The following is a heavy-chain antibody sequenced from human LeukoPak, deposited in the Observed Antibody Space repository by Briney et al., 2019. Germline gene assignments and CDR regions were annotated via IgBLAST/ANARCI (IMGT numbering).Heavy chain of an antibody. Sequence: GESLKISWKGSGYSFTSYWIGWVRQIPGKGLEWMGIIYPGDSDTRYSPSFHGQVTISADKSISTAYLQWSSLKASDTAMYYCAVVLRYFDWLLSSPPYYFDYWGQGTLVTVSS. J-gene: IGHJ4*02. CDR3: AVVLRYFDWLLSSPPYYFDY. D-gene: IGHD3-9*01. V-gene: IGHV5-51*01. CDR1: GYSFTSYW. CDR2: IYPGDSDT.